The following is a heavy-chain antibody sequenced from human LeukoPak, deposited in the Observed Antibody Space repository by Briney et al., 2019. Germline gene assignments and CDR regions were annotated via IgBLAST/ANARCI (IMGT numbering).Heavy chain of an antibody. CDR3: ARVHGDFYFDY. D-gene: IGHD4-17*01. CDR1: GGSISSGGYY. CDR2: IYYSGST. V-gene: IGHV4-30-4*01. Sequence: SETLSLTCTVSGGSISSGGYYWSWIRQPPGKGLDGIGYIYYSGSTYYNPSLKSRVTISVDTSKNQFSLKLSSVTAADTAVYYCARVHGDFYFDYWGQGTLVTVSS. J-gene: IGHJ4*02.